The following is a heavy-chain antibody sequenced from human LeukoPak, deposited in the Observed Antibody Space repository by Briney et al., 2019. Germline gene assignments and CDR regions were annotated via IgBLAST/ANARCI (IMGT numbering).Heavy chain of an antibody. V-gene: IGHV4-39*01. CDR2: INYSGST. CDR1: GGSISSSSYY. CDR3: ARNPSSGYLNDAFDI. Sequence: SETLSLTCTVSGGSISSSSYYWGWIRQPPGKGLEWIGSINYSGSTYYNPSLKSRVTISVDTSKNQFSLKLSSVTAADTAVYYCARNPSSGYLNDAFDIWGQGTMVTVSS. J-gene: IGHJ3*02. D-gene: IGHD3-22*01.